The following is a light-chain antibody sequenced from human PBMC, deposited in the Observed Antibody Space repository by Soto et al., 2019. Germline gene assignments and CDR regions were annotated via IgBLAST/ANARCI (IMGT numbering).Light chain of an antibody. Sequence: QSVLTQPPSASGTPGQRVSISCSGSSSNIGSNYVYWYQQVPGTTPKLLIYKNNQRPSGAPDRFSGSKSGTSASLAISGLRSEDEADYYCAVWDDSLSGREVFGGGTKLTVL. CDR3: AVWDDSLSGREV. CDR2: KNN. J-gene: IGLJ2*01. V-gene: IGLV1-47*01. CDR1: SSNIGSNY.